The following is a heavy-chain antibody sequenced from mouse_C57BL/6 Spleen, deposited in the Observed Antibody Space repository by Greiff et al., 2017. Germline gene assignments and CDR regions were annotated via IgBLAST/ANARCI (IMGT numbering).Heavy chain of an antibody. J-gene: IGHJ2*01. CDR3: GSGSSGDYFDY. CDR1: GYTFTDYN. Sequence: VQLQQSGPELVKPGASVKMSCKASGYTFTDYNMHWVKQSPGKSLEWIGYINPNNGCTSYNQKFKGKATLTVNKSSSTAYMELRSLTSEASAVYCCGSGSSGDYFDYWGQGTTLTVSS. CDR2: INPNNGCT. D-gene: IGHD1-1*01. V-gene: IGHV1-22*01.